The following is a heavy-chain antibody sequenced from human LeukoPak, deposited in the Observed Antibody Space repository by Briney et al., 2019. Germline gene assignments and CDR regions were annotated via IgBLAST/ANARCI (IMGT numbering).Heavy chain of an antibody. CDR2: ISAYNGNT. CDR1: GYTFTISV. V-gene: IGHV1-18*01. D-gene: IGHD2-15*01. Sequence: AAVKDSCMASGYTFTISVACTGRQAPGQGLEWMGWISAYNGNTNYAQKLQGTVTMTTDTSTSTAYMELRSLRSDDTAVYYGARGARVVVAVVSYYYGMDVWGQGTTVTVSS. J-gene: IGHJ6*02. CDR3: ARGARVVVAVVSYYYGMDV.